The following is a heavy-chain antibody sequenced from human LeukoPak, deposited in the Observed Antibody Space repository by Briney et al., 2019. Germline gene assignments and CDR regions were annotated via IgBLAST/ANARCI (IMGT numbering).Heavy chain of an antibody. CDR3: ARTSTYYDILTGYSNYYYYYMDV. V-gene: IGHV4-34*01. Sequence: SETLSLTCAVYGGSFSGYYWSWIRQPPGKGLEWIGEINHSGSTNYNPSLKSRVTISVETSKNQFSLKLSSVTAADTAVYYCARTSTYYDILTGYSNYYYYYMDVWGKGTTVTISS. J-gene: IGHJ6*03. CDR2: INHSGST. CDR1: GGSFSGYY. D-gene: IGHD3-9*01.